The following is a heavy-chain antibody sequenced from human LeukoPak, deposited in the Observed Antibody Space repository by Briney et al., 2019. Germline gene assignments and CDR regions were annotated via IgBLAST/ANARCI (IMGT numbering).Heavy chain of an antibody. D-gene: IGHD2-2*01. V-gene: IGHV4-4*07. Sequence: SETLSLTCTVSGGSISSYYWSWIRQPAGKGLEWIGRIYTSGSTNYNPSLKSRVTMSVDTSKNQFSLKLSSVTAADTAVYYCARITSYCSSTSCYGGGAFDIWGQGTMVTVSS. CDR2: IYTSGST. CDR1: GGSISSYY. J-gene: IGHJ3*02. CDR3: ARITSYCSSTSCYGGGAFDI.